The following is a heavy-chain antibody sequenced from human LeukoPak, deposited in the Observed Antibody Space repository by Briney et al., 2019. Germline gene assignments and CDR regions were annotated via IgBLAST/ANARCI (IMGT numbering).Heavy chain of an antibody. CDR1: GFTFSSYE. V-gene: IGHV3-48*03. Sequence: GGSLRLSCAASGFTFSSYEMNWVRQAPGKGLEWVSYISSSGSTIYYADSVKGRFTISRDNAKNSLYLQMNSLRAEDTAVHYCARHYGRPYYYYGMDVWGKGTTVTVSS. D-gene: IGHD3-16*01. CDR2: ISSSGSTI. CDR3: ARHYGRPYYYYGMDV. J-gene: IGHJ6*04.